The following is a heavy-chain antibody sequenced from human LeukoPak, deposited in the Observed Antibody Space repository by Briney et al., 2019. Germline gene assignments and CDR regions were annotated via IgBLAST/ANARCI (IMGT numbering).Heavy chain of an antibody. Sequence: GGSLRLSCAASGFTFYSYVMHWVRQAPGKGPEWVAVIEYDENRKFYEDSVKGRFTVSRDNSKNMLYLQMNSLTTEDTAVYYCARGYGENSDYHLKYWGQGTLVTVSS. D-gene: IGHD4-11*01. CDR2: IEYDENRK. J-gene: IGHJ4*02. V-gene: IGHV3-30*03. CDR1: GFTFYSYV. CDR3: ARGYGENSDYHLKY.